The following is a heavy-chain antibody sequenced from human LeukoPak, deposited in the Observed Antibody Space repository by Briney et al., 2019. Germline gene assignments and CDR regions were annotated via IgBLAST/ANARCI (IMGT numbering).Heavy chain of an antibody. CDR3: AKDFLLVGATINWFDP. Sequence: GGSLRLSCAASGFTFSNYAMHWVRQAPGKGLEWVAVISSDGSNKYYADSVKGRFTFSRDNSKNTLYLQMNSLRAEDTAVYYCAKDFLLVGATINWFDPWGQGTLVTVSS. CDR2: ISSDGSNK. D-gene: IGHD1-26*01. V-gene: IGHV3-30*04. CDR1: GFTFSNYA. J-gene: IGHJ5*02.